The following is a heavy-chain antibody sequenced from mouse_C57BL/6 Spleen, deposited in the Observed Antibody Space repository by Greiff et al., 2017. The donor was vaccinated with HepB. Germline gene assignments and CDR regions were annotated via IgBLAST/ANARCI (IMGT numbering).Heavy chain of an antibody. CDR2: ISSGSSTI. CDR3: ARGYYPYAMDY. Sequence: EVHLVESGGGLVKPGGSLKLSCAASGFTFSDYGMHWVRQAPEKGLEWVAYISSGSSTIYYADTVKGRFTISRDNAKNTLFRQMTSLRSEDTAMYYCARGYYPYAMDYWGQGTSVTVSS. V-gene: IGHV5-17*01. J-gene: IGHJ4*01. CDR1: GFTFSDYG. D-gene: IGHD2-3*01.